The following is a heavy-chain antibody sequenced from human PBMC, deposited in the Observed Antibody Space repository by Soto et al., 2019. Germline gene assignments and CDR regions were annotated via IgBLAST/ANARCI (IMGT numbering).Heavy chain of an antibody. J-gene: IGHJ4*02. CDR3: ASEVVGATSLGY. Sequence: VQLVESGGGVVQPGRSLRLSCAASGFTYSSYGMHWVRQAPGKGLEGEAVIWYDGSNKYYADSVKGRFTISRDNSKNTLYLQMNSLRAEDTAVYYCASEVVGATSLGYWGQGTLVTVSS. V-gene: IGHV3-33*01. CDR2: IWYDGSNK. D-gene: IGHD1-26*01. CDR1: GFTYSSYG.